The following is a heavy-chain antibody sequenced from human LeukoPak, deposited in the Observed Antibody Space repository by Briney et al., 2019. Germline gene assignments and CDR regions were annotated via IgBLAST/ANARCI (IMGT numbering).Heavy chain of an antibody. D-gene: IGHD6-13*01. J-gene: IGHJ5*02. Sequence: SETLSLTCTVSGGSISTYSWTWIRQSPGKGLEWMGYTHYSGSTNHNPSLKSRLTISVDTSKNQFSLKLSSVTAADTAVYYCAIFRIAAAGTGWFDPWGQGTLVTVSS. CDR1: GGSISTYS. CDR3: AIFRIAAAGTGWFDP. V-gene: IGHV4-59*08. CDR2: THYSGST.